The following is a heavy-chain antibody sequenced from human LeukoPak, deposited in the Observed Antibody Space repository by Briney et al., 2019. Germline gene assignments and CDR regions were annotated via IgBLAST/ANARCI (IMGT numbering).Heavy chain of an antibody. CDR3: VRDALEGYYYYYYMDV. V-gene: IGHV4-59*11. CDR1: GGPIISHY. D-gene: IGHD1-1*01. CDR2: ISNSGST. J-gene: IGHJ6*03. Sequence: KPSETLSLTCSVSGGPIISHYWSWVRQSPGKGLEWIGDISNSGSTDYNPSLRSRVTISIDTYKDQFYLELNSVTAADSAIYYCVRDALEGYYYYYYMDVWGRGTTVTVSS.